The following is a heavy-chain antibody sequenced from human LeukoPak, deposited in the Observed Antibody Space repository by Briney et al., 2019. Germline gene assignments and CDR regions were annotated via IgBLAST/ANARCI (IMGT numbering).Heavy chain of an antibody. CDR3: ASRVEPAANYFDY. CDR2: INHSGST. D-gene: IGHD2-2*01. Sequence: PSETLSLTCTVSGGSISNYYWGWIRQAPGKGLEWIGEINHSGSTNYNPSLKSRVTISVDTSKNQFSLKLSSVTAADTAVYYCASRVEPAANYFDYWGQGTLVTVSS. V-gene: IGHV4-34*01. J-gene: IGHJ4*02. CDR1: GGSISNYY.